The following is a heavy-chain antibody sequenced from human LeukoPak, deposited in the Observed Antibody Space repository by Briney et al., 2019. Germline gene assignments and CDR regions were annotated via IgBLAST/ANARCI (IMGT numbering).Heavy chain of an antibody. CDR1: GFTFSSYN. D-gene: IGHD5-18*01. Sequence: AGRSLRLLCVASGFTFSSYNMHCVRPAPGKGLESVAVISDDGSNKYYADSVKGRSTISRDNSKNTLYLQVNSLRPEDTAVYYCGRDTVGYGGAFDIWGQGTMVTVSS. CDR3: GRDTVGYGGAFDI. CDR2: ISDDGSNK. J-gene: IGHJ3*02. V-gene: IGHV3-30-3*01.